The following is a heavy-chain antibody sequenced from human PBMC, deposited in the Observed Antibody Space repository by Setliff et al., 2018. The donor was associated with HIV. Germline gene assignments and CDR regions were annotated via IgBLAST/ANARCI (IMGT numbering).Heavy chain of an antibody. CDR2: IYYSGST. V-gene: IGHV4-39*01. CDR3: ASLPPLYDSSGYYFDY. J-gene: IGHJ4*02. D-gene: IGHD3-22*01. Sequence: LSLTCSVSGDSISSSSYYWGWIRQPPGKGLEWIGSIYYSGSTYYNLSLNSRVTISVDASKNQFSLKLSSVTAADTAVYYCASLPPLYDSSGYYFDYWGQGTLVT. CDR1: GDSISSSSYY.